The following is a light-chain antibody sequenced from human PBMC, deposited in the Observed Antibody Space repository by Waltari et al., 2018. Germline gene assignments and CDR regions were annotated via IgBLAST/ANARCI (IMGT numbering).Light chain of an antibody. Sequence: QSALTQPASVSGSPGQSITISCTGTSSDVGGHNFVSWYQQHPGKAPKLIIFGVTNRPSGISDRFSGSKSGNTASLTISGLQAEDEGDYYCSSYRSSAIVVFGGGTKVTVL. CDR2: GVT. J-gene: IGLJ2*01. V-gene: IGLV2-14*03. CDR3: SSYRSSAIVV. CDR1: SSDVGGHNF.